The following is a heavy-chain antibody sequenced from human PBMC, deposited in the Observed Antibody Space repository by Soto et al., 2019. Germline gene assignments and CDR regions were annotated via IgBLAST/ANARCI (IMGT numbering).Heavy chain of an antibody. D-gene: IGHD3-3*01. CDR1: GFTFSSSW. CDR3: ATFSYGMDV. V-gene: IGHV3-74*01. CDR2: INSEGRST. Sequence: HPRGSLRLSCAASGFTFSSSWMHWFRQAPGKMLVRVSRINSEGRSTSYTNYMKGRFTISRDNAKNTLYLQMNSLRAEDTAVYYCATFSYGMDVWGQGT. J-gene: IGHJ6*02.